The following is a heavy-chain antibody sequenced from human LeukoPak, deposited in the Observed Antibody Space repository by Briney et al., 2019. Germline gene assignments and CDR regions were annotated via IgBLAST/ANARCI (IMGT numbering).Heavy chain of an antibody. V-gene: IGHV3-48*01. Sequence: GGSLRLSCAASGFTFSSYAMSWVRQAPGKGPEWISYISSGGDTIFYADSVKGRFAISRDNAKNSLYLQLNSLRAEDTAVYYCARVVYCSGGTCHIFAFDIWGQGTKVTVSA. D-gene: IGHD2-15*01. CDR1: GFTFSSYA. CDR2: ISSGGDTI. CDR3: ARVVYCSGGTCHIFAFDI. J-gene: IGHJ3*02.